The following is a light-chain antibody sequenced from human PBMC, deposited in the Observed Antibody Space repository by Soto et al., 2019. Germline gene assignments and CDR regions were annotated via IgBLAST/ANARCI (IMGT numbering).Light chain of an antibody. J-gene: IGKJ1*01. V-gene: IGKV3-20*01. CDR2: AAS. CDR3: QQYGSAPWT. CDR1: QSVSSNY. Sequence: EIVLTQSPGTLSLSPGERATISCRASQSVSSNYLAWYQQKPGQAPRLLIYAASNRASGIPDRFGGSGSGADFTLTVSRLEPEYFAVYYCQQYGSAPWTFGQGTKVEI.